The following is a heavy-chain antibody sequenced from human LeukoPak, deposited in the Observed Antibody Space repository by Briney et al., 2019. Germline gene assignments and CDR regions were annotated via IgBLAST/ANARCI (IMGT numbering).Heavy chain of an antibody. CDR1: GGSISSYY. V-gene: IGHV4-59*08. J-gene: IGHJ6*02. Sequence: PSETLSLTCTVSGGSISSYYWSWIRQPPGKGLEWIGYIYYSGSTNYNPSLKSRVTISVDTSKNQFSLKLSSVTAADTAVYYCARLDDYGGHSLATYYYYGMDVWGQGTTVTVSS. CDR2: IYYSGST. D-gene: IGHD4-23*01. CDR3: ARLDDYGGHSLATYYYYGMDV.